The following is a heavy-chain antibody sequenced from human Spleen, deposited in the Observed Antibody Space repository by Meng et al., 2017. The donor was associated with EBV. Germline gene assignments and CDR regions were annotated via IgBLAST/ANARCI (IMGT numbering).Heavy chain of an antibody. V-gene: IGHV4-39*01. CDR2: VHYTGST. CDR3: ARPFPSWQSPRLDPFGA. Sequence: HLQLRESGPVLVKPSDXLSLTCTVSGDSISSFYYWGWIRQPPGRGLEWIGSVHYTGSTYYSPSLKSRVTVSVDTSKNQFSLRLTSVTAADTAVYYCARPFPSWQSPRLDPFGAWGQGTLVTVSS. CDR1: GDSISSFYY. J-gene: IGHJ5*02. D-gene: IGHD6-19*01.